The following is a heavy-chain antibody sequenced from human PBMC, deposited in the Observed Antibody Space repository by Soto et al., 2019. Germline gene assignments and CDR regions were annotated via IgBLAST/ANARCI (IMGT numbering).Heavy chain of an antibody. CDR2: IIPIFGTA. J-gene: IGHJ3*02. CDR1: GGTFSSYA. V-gene: IGHV1-69*13. CDR3: ARVRPYYYDSSGYAFDI. Sequence: GASLKLSCKASGGTFSSYAISWVRQAPGQGLEWMGGIIPIFGTANYAQKFQGRVTITADESTSTAYMELSSLRSEDTAVYYCARVRPYYYDSSGYAFDIWGQGTMVTVSS. D-gene: IGHD3-22*01.